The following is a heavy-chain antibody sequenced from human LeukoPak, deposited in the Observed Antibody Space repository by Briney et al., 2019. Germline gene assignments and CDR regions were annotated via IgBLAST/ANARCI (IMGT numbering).Heavy chain of an antibody. CDR1: GFTFITND. V-gene: IGHV3-53*01. Sequence: GGSLRLSCAASGFTFITNDMTWVRQAPGKGLEWVSVLYSDGNTKYADSVQGRFTISRDNSKNTLYLEMNSLSPDDTAVYYCARGVEPLSANTLAYWGQGTLVTVSS. D-gene: IGHD3-16*01. CDR3: ARGVEPLSANTLAY. J-gene: IGHJ4*02. CDR2: LYSDGNT.